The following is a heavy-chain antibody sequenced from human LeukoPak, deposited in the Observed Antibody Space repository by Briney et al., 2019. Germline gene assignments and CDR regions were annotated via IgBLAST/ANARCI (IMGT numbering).Heavy chain of an antibody. CDR2: IIPIFCTA. Sequence: ASVKVSCKASGGTFSSYAISWVRQAPGQGLEWMGGIIPIFCTANYAQKFQGRGTITTDESTSTAYMAVSSLRSEDTAVYYCARGRRSGYDMYYWGQGTLVTVSS. CDR1: GGTFSSYA. CDR3: ARGRRSGYDMYY. J-gene: IGHJ4*02. D-gene: IGHD5-12*01. V-gene: IGHV1-69*05.